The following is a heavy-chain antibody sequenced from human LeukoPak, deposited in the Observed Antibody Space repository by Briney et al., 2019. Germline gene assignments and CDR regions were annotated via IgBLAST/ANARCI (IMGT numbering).Heavy chain of an antibody. D-gene: IGHD4-17*01. CDR1: GYSFTSYW. CDR2: IDPSDSYT. J-gene: IGHJ4*02. Sequence: GESLRFSCKGSGYSFTSYWINWWRQMPGKRLEWMGRIDPSDSYTTYSPSFQGHVTISVDKSISTAYLQWSSLRASDTAMYYCARHGGRPRVFTVTYHFDYWGQGTLVTVSS. V-gene: IGHV5-10-1*01. CDR3: ARHGGRPRVFTVTYHFDY.